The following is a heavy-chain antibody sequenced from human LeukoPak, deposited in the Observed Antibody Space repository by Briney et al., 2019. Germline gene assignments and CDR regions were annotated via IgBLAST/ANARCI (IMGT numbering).Heavy chain of an antibody. CDR1: GFTFSSYS. Sequence: GGSLRLSCAASGFTFSSYSMNWGRQAPGKGLEWVSSISSSSSYIYYADSVKGRFTISRDNAKNSLYLQMNSLRAEDTAVYYCARGPYDSSGYYYVVYFQHWGQGTLVTVSS. V-gene: IGHV3-21*01. J-gene: IGHJ1*01. D-gene: IGHD3-22*01. CDR2: ISSSSSYI. CDR3: ARGPYDSSGYYYVVYFQH.